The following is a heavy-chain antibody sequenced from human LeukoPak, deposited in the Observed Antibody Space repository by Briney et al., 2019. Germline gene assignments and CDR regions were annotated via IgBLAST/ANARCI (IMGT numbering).Heavy chain of an antibody. V-gene: IGHV3-74*03. D-gene: IGHD5-12*01. CDR3: ARGYSGYFYY. Sequence: PGGSLRLSCAASGFTFSRYWMHWVRQAPGKGLVWVSLIKNDGSSTTYADSVKGRFTISRDNAKNTLFLQMNSLRAEDTAVYYCARGYSGYFYYWGQGTLVTVSS. J-gene: IGHJ4*02. CDR2: IKNDGSST. CDR1: GFTFSRYW.